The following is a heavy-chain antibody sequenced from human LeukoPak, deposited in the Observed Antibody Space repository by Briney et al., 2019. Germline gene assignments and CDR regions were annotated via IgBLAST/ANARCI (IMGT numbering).Heavy chain of an antibody. D-gene: IGHD2-15*01. V-gene: IGHV4-59*01. J-gene: IGHJ6*02. CDR3: ARGSWTYYYGMDV. CDR2: IYYSGST. CDR1: GGSISSYY. Sequence: SETLSLTCTVSGGSISSYYWSWIRQLPGKGLEWIGYIYYSGSTNYNPSLKSRVTISVDTSKNQFSLKLSSVTAADTAVYYCARGSWTYYYGMDVWGQGTTVTVSS.